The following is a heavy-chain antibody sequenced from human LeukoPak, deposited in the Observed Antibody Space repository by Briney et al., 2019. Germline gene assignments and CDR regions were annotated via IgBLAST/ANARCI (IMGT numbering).Heavy chain of an antibody. CDR3: ARGVGYCGSTSCYFDWFDP. V-gene: IGHV4-39*01. Sequence: SETLSLTCTVSGGSISSSSYYWGWIRQPPGKGLEWIGSIYYSGSTYYNPSLKSRVTISVDTSKNQFSLKLSSVTAADTAVYYCARGVGYCGSTSCYFDWFDPWGQGTLVTVSS. D-gene: IGHD2-2*01. CDR2: IYYSGST. CDR1: GGSISSSSYY. J-gene: IGHJ5*02.